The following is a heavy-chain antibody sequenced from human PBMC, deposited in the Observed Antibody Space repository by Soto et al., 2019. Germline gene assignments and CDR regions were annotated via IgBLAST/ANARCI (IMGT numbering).Heavy chain of an antibody. D-gene: IGHD1-20*01. CDR2: ISYDGSTK. CDR3: EKGYTTKVTD. J-gene: IGHJ4*02. CDR1: GFLFSSYG. V-gene: IGHV3-30*18. Sequence: QVQLMESGGGVVQTGRSLRLSCTASGFLFSSYGLHWVRQAPGKGLEWVTLISYDGSTKYYTDSVKGRFTISRDNSRNTLYLQMNNLRVEDTAVYYCEKGYTTKVTDWGQGTLVTVSS.